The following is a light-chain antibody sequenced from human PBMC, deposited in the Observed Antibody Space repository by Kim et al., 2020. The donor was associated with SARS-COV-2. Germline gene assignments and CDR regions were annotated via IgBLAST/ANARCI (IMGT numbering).Light chain of an antibody. Sequence: ISIFLGWYQQKPGQAPRLLIYDASNRATGVPARFSGSGSGTDFTLTISSLEPEDSAVYYCLQRSNWLTFGGGTKVDIK. CDR2: DAS. CDR1: ISIF. CDR3: LQRSNWLT. J-gene: IGKJ4*01. V-gene: IGKV3-11*01.